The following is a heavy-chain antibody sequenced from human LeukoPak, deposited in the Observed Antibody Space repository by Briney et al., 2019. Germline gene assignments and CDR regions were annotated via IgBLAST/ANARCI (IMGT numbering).Heavy chain of an antibody. J-gene: IGHJ6*03. CDR2: IYYSGST. CDR3: ARARVSQIPGNYYYYMDV. V-gene: IGHV4-59*01. Sequence: GSLRLSCAASGFTFSSYAMSWIRQPPGKGLEWIGYIYYSGSTNYNPSLKSRVTISVDTSKNQFSLKLTSMTAADTAVYYCARARVSQIPGNYYYYMDVWGKGTTVTVSS. CDR1: GFTFSSYA. D-gene: IGHD2-8*01.